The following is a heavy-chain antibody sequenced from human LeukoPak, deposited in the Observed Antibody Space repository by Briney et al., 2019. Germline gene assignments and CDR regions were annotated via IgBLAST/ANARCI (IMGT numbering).Heavy chain of an antibody. D-gene: IGHD2-21*02. CDR1: GFTFSRYW. J-gene: IGHJ4*02. Sequence: GGSLRLSCAASGFTFSRYWMSWVRQAPGKGPEWVANIKQDGSEKYYVDSVKGRFTISRDNAKESLYLQLNSLRADDTAVYYCAKWGPHCVGDYCPALDSWGQGTLVTVSS. V-gene: IGHV3-7*01. CDR2: IKQDGSEK. CDR3: AKWGPHCVGDYCPALDS.